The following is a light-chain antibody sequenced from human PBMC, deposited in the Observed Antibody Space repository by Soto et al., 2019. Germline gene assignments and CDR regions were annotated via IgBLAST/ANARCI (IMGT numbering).Light chain of an antibody. V-gene: IGKV1-8*01. CDR1: QGISSY. CDR3: QQYYSYPHT. Sequence: AIRMTQSQSSFSASTGDRVTITCRASQGISSYLAWYQQKPGKAPKLLIYAASTLQSGVPSRFSGSGSGTDFTLTISCLQSEDFATYYCQQYYSYPHTFGQGTKVEIK. J-gene: IGKJ1*01. CDR2: AAS.